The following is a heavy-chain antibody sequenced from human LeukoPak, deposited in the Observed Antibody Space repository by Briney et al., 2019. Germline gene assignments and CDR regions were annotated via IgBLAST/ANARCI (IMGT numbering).Heavy chain of an antibody. Sequence: GASVKVSCKASGGTFSSYAISWVRQAPGQGLEWMGGIIPIFGTANYAQKFQGRVTMTRDTSTSTVYMELSSLRSEDTAVYYCARSIRRGRVDYWGQGTLVTVSS. J-gene: IGHJ4*02. CDR1: GGTFSSYA. V-gene: IGHV1-69*05. D-gene: IGHD3-3*02. CDR3: ARSIRRGRVDY. CDR2: IIPIFGTA.